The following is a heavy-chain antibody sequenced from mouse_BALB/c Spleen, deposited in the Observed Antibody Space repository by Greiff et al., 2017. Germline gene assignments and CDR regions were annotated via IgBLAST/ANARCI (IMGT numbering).Heavy chain of an antibody. CDR1: GFTFSSYA. Sequence: EVMLVESGGGLVKPGGSLKLSCAASGFTFSSYAMSWVRQTPEKRLEWVASISSGGSTYYPDSVKGRFTISRDNARNILYLQMSSLRSEDTAMYYCARSITTYWYFDVWGAGTTVTVSS. CDR2: ISSGGST. D-gene: IGHD2-4*01. J-gene: IGHJ1*01. V-gene: IGHV5-6-5*01. CDR3: ARSITTYWYFDV.